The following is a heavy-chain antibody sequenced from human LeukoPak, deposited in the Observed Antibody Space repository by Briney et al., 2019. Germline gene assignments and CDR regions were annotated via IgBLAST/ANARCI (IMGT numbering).Heavy chain of an antibody. J-gene: IGHJ6*03. D-gene: IGHD1/OR15-1a*01. V-gene: IGHV1-8*02. CDR3: ARRMYNWNNYYYYYMDV. CDR1: GGTFSSYA. CDR2: MNPNSGNT. Sequence: ASVKVSCKASGGTFSSYAISWVRQAPGQGLEWMGWMNPNSGNTGYAQKFQGRVTMTRNTSISTAYMELSSLRSEDTAVYYCARRMYNWNNYYYYYMDVWGKGTTVTVSS.